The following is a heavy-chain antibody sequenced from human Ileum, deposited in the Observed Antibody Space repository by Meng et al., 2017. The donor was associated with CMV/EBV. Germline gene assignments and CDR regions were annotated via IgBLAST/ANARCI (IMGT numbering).Heavy chain of an antibody. D-gene: IGHD6-19*01. J-gene: IGHJ5*02. V-gene: IGHV3-33*08. CDR2: IWYHGRAA. CDR3: ARDLAVGRIWFDP. CDR1: ALRFINHV. Sequence: CSGYALRFINHVFHWVRQAPGMGLECVADIWYHGRAAYYADSVRGRFTISRDDSKSMLYLQMNSLRADDTALYYCARDLAVGRIWFDPGGQGTLVTVSS.